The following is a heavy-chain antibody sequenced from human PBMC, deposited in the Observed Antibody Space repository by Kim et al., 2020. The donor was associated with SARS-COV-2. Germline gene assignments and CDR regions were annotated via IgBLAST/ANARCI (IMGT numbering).Heavy chain of an antibody. Sequence: SETLSLTCAVYGGSFSGYYWSWIRQPPGKGLEWIGEINHSGSTNYNPSLKSRVTISVDTSKNQFSLKLSSVTAADTAVYYCARGRGEVPAAHYYYYGMDVWGQGTTVTVSS. CDR3: ARGRGEVPAAHYYYYGMDV. D-gene: IGHD2-2*01. CDR2: INHSGST. CDR1: GGSFSGYY. J-gene: IGHJ6*02. V-gene: IGHV4-34*01.